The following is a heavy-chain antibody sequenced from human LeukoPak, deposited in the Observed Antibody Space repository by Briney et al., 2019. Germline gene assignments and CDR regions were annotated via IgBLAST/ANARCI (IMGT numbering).Heavy chain of an antibody. V-gene: IGHV4-59*01. CDR2: IYYSGST. Sequence: SETLSLTCTVSGGSISSYYWSWIRQPPGKGLEWIGYIYYSGSTNYNPSLKSRVTISVDTSKNQFSLKLSSVTAADTAVYYCARDSHFGRGWFDPWGQGTLVTVSS. D-gene: IGHD3-16*01. CDR1: GGSISSYY. CDR3: ARDSHFGRGWFDP. J-gene: IGHJ5*02.